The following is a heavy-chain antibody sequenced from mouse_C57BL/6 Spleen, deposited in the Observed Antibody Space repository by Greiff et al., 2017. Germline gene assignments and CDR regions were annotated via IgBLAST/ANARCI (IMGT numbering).Heavy chain of an antibody. CDR1: GYAFTNYL. CDR2: INPGSGGT. Sequence: QVQLKQSGAELVRPGTSVKVSCKASGYAFTNYLIEWVKQRPGQGLEWIGVINPGSGGTNYNEKFKGKATLTADKSSSTASMQLSSLTSEDSAVYFCARRGTSYGSAMDYWGQGTSVTVSS. D-gene: IGHD1-1*01. CDR3: ARRGTSYGSAMDY. V-gene: IGHV1-54*01. J-gene: IGHJ4*01.